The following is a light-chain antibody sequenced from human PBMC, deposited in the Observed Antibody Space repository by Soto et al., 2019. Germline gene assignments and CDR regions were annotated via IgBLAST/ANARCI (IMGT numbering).Light chain of an antibody. CDR1: NSNIGTNS. V-gene: IGLV1-47*01. J-gene: IGLJ2*01. CDR2: KNN. CDR3: AAWDGSLSAVV. Sequence: QSVLTQPPSASGTPGQRVIISCSGSNSNIGTNSVYWYQQLPGTAPKLLIYKNNQRPSGVPDRFSGSKSGTSASLAISELRSDDEAEYYCAAWDGSLSAVVFGGGTKLTVL.